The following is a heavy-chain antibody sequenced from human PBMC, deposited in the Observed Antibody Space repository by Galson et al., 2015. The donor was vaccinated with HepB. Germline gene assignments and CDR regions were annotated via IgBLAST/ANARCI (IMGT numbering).Heavy chain of an antibody. J-gene: IGHJ4*02. CDR1: GFTFNNAW. CDR3: ATYGSGRKFDF. D-gene: IGHD3-10*01. CDR2: IKSKTEGETT. V-gene: IGHV3-15*01. Sequence: SLRLSCAASGFTFNNAWMAWVRQAPGRGLEWVGRIKSKTEGETTDYAAPLKGRSTISRDDSKNTLFLQMNSLKTEDTGVYYCATYGSGRKFDFWGLGTLVAASS.